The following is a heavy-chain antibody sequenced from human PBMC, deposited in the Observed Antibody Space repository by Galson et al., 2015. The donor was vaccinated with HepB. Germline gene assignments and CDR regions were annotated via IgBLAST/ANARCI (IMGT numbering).Heavy chain of an antibody. CDR3: AKRDTISQYFFDY. J-gene: IGHJ4*02. CDR1: GFTFSNYG. Sequence: SLRLSCAASGFTFSNYGMSWVRQAPGKGLEWVSTASKTVPTTYYADSVRGRFPISRDNSRNIVYLQMNSLRDEDTAVYYCAKRDTISQYFFDYWGQGILVTVSS. D-gene: IGHD3-3*02. CDR2: ASKTVPTT. V-gene: IGHV3-23*01.